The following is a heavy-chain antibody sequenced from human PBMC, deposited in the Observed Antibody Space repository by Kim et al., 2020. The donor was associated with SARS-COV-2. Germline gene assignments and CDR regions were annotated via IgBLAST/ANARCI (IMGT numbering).Heavy chain of an antibody. CDR3: SMRAQTVDF. V-gene: IGHV4-39*01. D-gene: IGHD1-1*01. Sequence: SETLSLTCTVSGDSISSSTYYWAWIRQPPGKGLEWIGSIYFTGNTYYNSSLESRVTIFVDTPKNQFSLTLSSVTAADTAVYYCSMRAQTVDFWGQGSLVTVSS. CDR1: GDSISSSTYY. J-gene: IGHJ4*02. CDR2: IYFTGNT.